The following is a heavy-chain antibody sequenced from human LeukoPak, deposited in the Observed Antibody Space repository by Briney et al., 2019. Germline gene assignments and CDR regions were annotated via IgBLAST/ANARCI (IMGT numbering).Heavy chain of an antibody. CDR1: GGSISSYY. J-gene: IGHJ5*02. Sequence: SETLSLTCTVSGGSISSYYWSWIRQPPGKGLEWIGYISYSGSTNYNPSLKSRVTISVDTSKNQFSLKLTSVTAADTAVYYCARHSICFDPWGQGNLVTVSS. CDR3: ARHSICFDP. V-gene: IGHV4-59*08. CDR2: ISYSGST.